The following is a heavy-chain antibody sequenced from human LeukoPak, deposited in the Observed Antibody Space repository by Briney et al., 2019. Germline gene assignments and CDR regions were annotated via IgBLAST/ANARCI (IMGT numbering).Heavy chain of an antibody. V-gene: IGHV4-4*07. D-gene: IGHD6-19*01. Sequence: SETLSLTCTVSGGSFSSYYWSGIRQPAGKGLEWVGRIYTSGNTNYNPSLKSRVTMSLDTSKNQFSLKLRHVTAAETAVYYCARGVAGNGYYFDYWGQGTLVTVSS. CDR2: IYTSGNT. CDR3: ARGVAGNGYYFDY. J-gene: IGHJ4*02. CDR1: GGSFSSYY.